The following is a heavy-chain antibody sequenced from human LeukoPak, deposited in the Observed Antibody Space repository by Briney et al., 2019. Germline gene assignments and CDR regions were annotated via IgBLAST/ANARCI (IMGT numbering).Heavy chain of an antibody. Sequence: PGGSLRLSCAISGFTYSKYWMSWVRQAPGKGLEWVANINPDGSSKYHADSVKGRFSISRDNTNNSLFLQMNSLSAEDTALYYCARDGGFESGYYNPDDGFDVWSQGTMVTVSS. J-gene: IGHJ3*01. CDR1: GFTYSKYW. CDR2: INPDGSSK. V-gene: IGHV3-7*01. D-gene: IGHD3-3*01. CDR3: ARDGGFESGYYNPDDGFDV.